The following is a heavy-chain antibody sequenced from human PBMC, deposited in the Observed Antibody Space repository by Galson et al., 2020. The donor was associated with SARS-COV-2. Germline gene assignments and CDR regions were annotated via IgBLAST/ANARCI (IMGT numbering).Heavy chain of an antibody. CDR1: GGSISDYY. D-gene: IGHD3-22*01. CDR3: ASGYYDSSGLFAPADY. Sequence: SETLSLTCTASGGSISDYYWSWIRQPPGKGLEWIGFIYYIGITNYNPSLNSRVTISIDTSKNQFSLKQSSVTAADTAVYYCASGYYDSSGLFAPADYWGQGTLVTVSS. V-gene: IGHV4-59*01. CDR2: IYYIGIT. J-gene: IGHJ4*02.